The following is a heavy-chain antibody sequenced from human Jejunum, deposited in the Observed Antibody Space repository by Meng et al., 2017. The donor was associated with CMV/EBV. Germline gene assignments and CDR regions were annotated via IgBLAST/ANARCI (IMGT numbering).Heavy chain of an antibody. CDR2: INSDGSST. J-gene: IGHJ3*02. CDR1: EFTFSDYW. Sequence: ASEFTFSDYWMHWVRQAPGKGLVWVSRINSDGSSTSYADSVKGRFTISRDNAKNTLYVQMNSLRAEDTAVYYCARGYISGGLDIWGQGTMVTVSS. V-gene: IGHV3-74*01. CDR3: ARGYISGGLDI. D-gene: IGHD1-14*01.